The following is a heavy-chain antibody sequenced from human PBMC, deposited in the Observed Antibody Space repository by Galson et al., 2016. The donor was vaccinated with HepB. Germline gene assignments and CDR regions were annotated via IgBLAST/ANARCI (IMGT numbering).Heavy chain of an antibody. V-gene: IGHV1-69*13. Sequence: SVKVSCKASGGTFRKDGISWVRQAPGQGLDWMGGIIPMFDIPEYAQEFQDRVTITADESTSTVYMELSSLRSEDTAVYYCARNVRGGELFFYFGLDLWGQGTSVTVSS. J-gene: IGHJ6*02. CDR2: IIPMFDIP. CDR1: GGTFRKDG. D-gene: IGHD3-10*01. CDR3: ARNVRGGELFFYFGLDL.